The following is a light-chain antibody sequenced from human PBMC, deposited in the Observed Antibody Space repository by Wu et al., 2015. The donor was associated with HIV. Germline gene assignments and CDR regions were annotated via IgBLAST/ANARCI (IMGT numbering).Light chain of an antibody. V-gene: IGKV3-11*01. Sequence: EIVMTQSPATLSVSPGGRATLSCRASQSVGSKLAWYQQRPGQAPRLLIFYASTRATGIPARFSGSGSGTEFALTISSLEPEDFAVYYCQQRGNWPLNFGQGTRLEIK. CDR3: QQRGNWPLN. CDR2: YAS. J-gene: IGKJ5*01. CDR1: QSVGSK.